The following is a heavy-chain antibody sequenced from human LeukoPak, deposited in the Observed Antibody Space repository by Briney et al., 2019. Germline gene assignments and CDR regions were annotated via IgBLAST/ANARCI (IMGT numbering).Heavy chain of an antibody. CDR2: ISAYNGNT. D-gene: IGHD2-21*02. V-gene: IGHV1-18*01. Sequence: GASVKVSCKASGYTFTSYGISWVRQAPGQGLEWMGWISAYNGNTNYAQKLQGRVTMTTDTSTSTAYMELRSLRSDDTAVYYCARDTRAYCGGDCYPLNFDYWGQGTLVTVSS. CDR3: ARDTRAYCGGDCYPLNFDY. J-gene: IGHJ4*02. CDR1: GYTFTSYG.